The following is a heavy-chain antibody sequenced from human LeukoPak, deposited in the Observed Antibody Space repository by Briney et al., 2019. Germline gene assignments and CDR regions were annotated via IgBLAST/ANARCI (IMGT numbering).Heavy chain of an antibody. CDR3: ARWDNSGYYSLDY. CDR2: INTDGSST. J-gene: IGHJ4*02. Sequence: GGSLRLSCAASGFTFSNYAMSWARQAPGKGLVWVSRINTDGSSTDYADSVKGRFTISRDSAKNTLYLQMNSLRAEDTAVYYCARWDNSGYYSLDYWGQGTLVTVSS. CDR1: GFTFSNYA. V-gene: IGHV3-74*01. D-gene: IGHD3-22*01.